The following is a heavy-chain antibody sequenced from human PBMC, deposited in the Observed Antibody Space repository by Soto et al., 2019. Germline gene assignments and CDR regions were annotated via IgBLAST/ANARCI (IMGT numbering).Heavy chain of an antibody. Sequence: PSETLSLTCAVSGDSISKSGYYWSWIRQNQGKALEWIGYIYYSGSTFYNPSLKSRVSISLDTSKNQLSLKLTSVTVADTAVYYCARGIREGTYYYGSESSPDYGMDVWGQGTTVTVSS. D-gene: IGHD3-10*01. J-gene: IGHJ6*02. CDR1: GDSISKSGYY. CDR3: ARGIREGTYYYGSESSPDYGMDV. CDR2: IYYSGST. V-gene: IGHV4-31*11.